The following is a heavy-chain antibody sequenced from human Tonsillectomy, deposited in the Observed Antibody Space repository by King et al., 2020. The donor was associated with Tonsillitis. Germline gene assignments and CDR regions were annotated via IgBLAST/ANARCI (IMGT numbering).Heavy chain of an antibody. J-gene: IGHJ4*02. CDR2: INPNSGDT. CDR3: ARVQQLVVYYFDY. D-gene: IGHD6-13*01. V-gene: IGHV1-2*02. Sequence: QLVQSGAEVKKPGASVKVSCKASGYTFTGYYMHWVRQAPGQGLEWMGWINPNSGDTKYAQKFQGRVTMTRDTYISTAYMELSRLRSDDTAVYYCARVQQLVVYYFDYWGQGTLVTVSS. CDR1: GYTFTGYY.